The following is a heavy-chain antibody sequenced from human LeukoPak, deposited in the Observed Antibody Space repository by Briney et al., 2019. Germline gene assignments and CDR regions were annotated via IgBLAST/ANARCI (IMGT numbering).Heavy chain of an antibody. J-gene: IGHJ4*02. D-gene: IGHD5-18*01. V-gene: IGHV4-4*02. CDR2: IYHSGST. CDR1: GGSISSSKW. Sequence: SETLSLTCAVSGGSISSSKWWSWVRPPPGKGLEWIGEIYHSGSTNYNPSLKSRVTISVDKSKNQFSLKLSSVTAADTAVYYCAREPYSYGKFDYWGQGTLVTVSS. CDR3: AREPYSYGKFDY.